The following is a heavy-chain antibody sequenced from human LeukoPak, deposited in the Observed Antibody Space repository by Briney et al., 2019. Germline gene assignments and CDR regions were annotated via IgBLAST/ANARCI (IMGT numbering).Heavy chain of an antibody. CDR2: IRSKANSYAT. V-gene: IGHV3-73*01. CDR1: GFTFSGSA. Sequence: GGSLRLSCAASGFTFSGSAMHWVRQASGKGLEWVGRIRSKANSYATAYAASVKGRFTISRDDSKNTAYLQMNSLKTEDTAVYYCTRRVYYYDSSGYDYWGQGTLVTVSS. CDR3: TRRVYYYDSSGYDY. D-gene: IGHD3-22*01. J-gene: IGHJ4*02.